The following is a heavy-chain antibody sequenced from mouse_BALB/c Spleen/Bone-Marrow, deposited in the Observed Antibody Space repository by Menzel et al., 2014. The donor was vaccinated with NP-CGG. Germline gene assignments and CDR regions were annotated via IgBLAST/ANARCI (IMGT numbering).Heavy chain of an antibody. J-gene: IGHJ3*01. Sequence: QVQLQQPGAELVKPGASVKLSCKASGYTFTSYWMHWEKQRPGQGLEWIGEINPSNGRTNYNEKFKSRATLTVDKSSSTAYMQLNSLTSGDSAVYYRSRDYYDKGPVPYWGQGAL. CDR3: SRDYYDKGPVPY. CDR1: GYTFTSYW. V-gene: IGHV1S81*02. D-gene: IGHD2-4*01. CDR2: INPSNGRT.